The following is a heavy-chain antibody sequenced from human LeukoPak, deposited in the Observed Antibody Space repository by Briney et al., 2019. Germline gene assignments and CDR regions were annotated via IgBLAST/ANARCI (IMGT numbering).Heavy chain of an antibody. D-gene: IGHD1-1*01. J-gene: IGHJ4*02. CDR2: INHSGST. V-gene: IGHV4-34*01. CDR1: GGSFSGYY. CDR3: ARNDPPQTIFDY. Sequence: SETLSLTCAVYGGSFSGYYWSWIRQPPGKGLEWIGEINHSGSTNYNPSLKSRVTISVDTSKNQFSLKLSSVTAADTAVYYCARNDPPQTIFDYWGQGTLVTVSS.